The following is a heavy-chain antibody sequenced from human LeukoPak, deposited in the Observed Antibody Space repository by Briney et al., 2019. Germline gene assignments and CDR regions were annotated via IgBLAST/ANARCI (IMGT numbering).Heavy chain of an antibody. CDR3: AKDFYDSSGSRYDY. D-gene: IGHD3-22*01. J-gene: IGHJ4*02. Sequence: GGSLRLSCTASGFAFSSYTMSWVRQAPGVGLEWVSAIDGGGGRTWHADSVRGRFTISRDNSKNTLFMQMNSLRAEDTAVYYCAKDFYDSSGSRYDYWGQGTLVTVSS. V-gene: IGHV3-23*01. CDR1: GFAFSSYT. CDR2: IDGGGGRT.